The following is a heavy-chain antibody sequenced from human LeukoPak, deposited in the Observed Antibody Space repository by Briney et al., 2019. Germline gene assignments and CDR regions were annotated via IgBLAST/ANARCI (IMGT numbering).Heavy chain of an antibody. CDR1: GFTFSSYG. D-gene: IGHD5-18*01. V-gene: IGHV3-30*18. CDR2: ISYDGSNK. J-gene: IGHJ2*01. Sequence: PGGSLRLSCAASGFTFSSYGMHWVRQAPGKGLEWVAVISYDGSNKYYADSVKGRFTISRDNSKNTLYLQMNSLRAEDTAVYYCAKGGQTIQLWSYNWYFDLWGRGTLVTVSS. CDR3: AKGGQTIQLWSYNWYFDL.